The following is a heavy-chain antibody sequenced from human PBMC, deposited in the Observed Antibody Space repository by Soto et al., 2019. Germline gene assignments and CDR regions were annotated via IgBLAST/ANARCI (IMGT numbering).Heavy chain of an antibody. D-gene: IGHD3-22*01. CDR3: VKGSGYYPGDEYYFDY. CDR2: ISSNGGST. V-gene: IGHV3-64D*08. Sequence: GGSLRLSCSASGFTFSSYAMHWVRQAPGKGLEYVSAISSNGGSTYYADSVKGRFTISRDNSKNTLYLQMSSLRAEDTAVYYCVKGSGYYPGDEYYFDYWGQGTLVTVSS. J-gene: IGHJ4*02. CDR1: GFTFSSYA.